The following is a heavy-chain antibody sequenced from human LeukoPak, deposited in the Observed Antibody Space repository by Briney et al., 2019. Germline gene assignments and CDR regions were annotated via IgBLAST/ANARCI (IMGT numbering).Heavy chain of an antibody. Sequence: PSETLSHTCAVSGYSISSGYYWGWIRQPPGKGLGWIGSIYHSGSTYYNPSLKSRVTISVDTSKNQFSLKLSSVTAADTAVYYCARVGYYYGSGAFDYWGQGTLVTVSS. CDR1: GYSISSGYY. D-gene: IGHD3-10*01. J-gene: IGHJ4*02. CDR2: IYHSGST. V-gene: IGHV4-38-2*01. CDR3: ARVGYYYGSGAFDY.